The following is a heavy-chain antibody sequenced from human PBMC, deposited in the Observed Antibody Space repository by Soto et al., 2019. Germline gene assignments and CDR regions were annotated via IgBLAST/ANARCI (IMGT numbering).Heavy chain of an antibody. D-gene: IGHD3-16*01. CDR1: GYTFTSYA. CDR3: ARLFYDWPGREYYRY. V-gene: IGHV1-3*01. Sequence: ASVKVSCKASGYTFTSYAMHWVRQAPGQRLEWMGWINAGNGNTKYSQKFQGRVTITRDTSASTAYMELTSVTAADAAVYYCARLFYDWPGREYYRYWGQGTLVTVSS. J-gene: IGHJ1*01. CDR2: INAGNGNT.